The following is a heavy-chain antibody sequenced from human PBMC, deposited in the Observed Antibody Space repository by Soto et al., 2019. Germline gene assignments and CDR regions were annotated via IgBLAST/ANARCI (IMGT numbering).Heavy chain of an antibody. CDR2: IGTAGDT. J-gene: IGHJ3*02. CDR3: AGNSGFGAFDI. Sequence: GGSLRLSCAASGFTFSSYDMHLVRQATGKGLEWVSAIGTAGDTYYPGSVKGRFTISRENAKNSLYLQMNSLRAEDTAVYYCAGNSGFGAFDIWGQGTMVTVSS. D-gene: IGHD5-12*01. CDR1: GFTFSSYD. V-gene: IGHV3-13*01.